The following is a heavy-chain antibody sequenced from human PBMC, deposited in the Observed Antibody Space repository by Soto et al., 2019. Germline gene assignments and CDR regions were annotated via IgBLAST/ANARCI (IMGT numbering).Heavy chain of an antibody. D-gene: IGHD6-6*01. CDR2: IIPIFGTA. J-gene: IGHJ4*02. Sequence: QVQLVQSGAEVKKPGSSVKVSCKASGGTFSSYAISWVRQAPGQGLEWMGGIIPIFGTANYAQKFQGRVTITADESTSTAYMERSSLRSEDTAVYYCAGELALARDKYYFDYWGQGTLVTVSS. V-gene: IGHV1-69*01. CDR3: AGELALARDKYYFDY. CDR1: GGTFSSYA.